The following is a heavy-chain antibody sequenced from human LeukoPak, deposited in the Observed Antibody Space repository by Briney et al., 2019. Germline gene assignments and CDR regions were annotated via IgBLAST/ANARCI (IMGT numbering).Heavy chain of an antibody. CDR3: AKDFCSTTSCRFDY. D-gene: IGHD2-2*01. Sequence: GGSLRLSCAASGFTFSSYAMSWVRQAPGKGLEWVSVISGSGDSTYYADSVKGRFTISRDKSKNTLYLQMNSRRAEDTAMYYCAKDFCSTTSCRFDYWGQGTLVTVSS. CDR2: ISGSGDST. J-gene: IGHJ4*02. CDR1: GFTFSSYA. V-gene: IGHV3-23*01.